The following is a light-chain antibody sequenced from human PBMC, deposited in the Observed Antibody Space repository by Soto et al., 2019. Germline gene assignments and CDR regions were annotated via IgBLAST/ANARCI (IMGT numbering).Light chain of an antibody. CDR1: SSDLGSYNF. CDR3: SSYTSSSTLV. CDR2: EVN. Sequence: QSALSQPASVSGSPGRSITISCTGTSSDLGSYNFVSWYQHQPGKAPKLIIYEVNNRPSGISNRFSGSKSGNTASLTISGLQAEDEADFYCSSYTSSSTLVFGTGTKVTVL. J-gene: IGLJ1*01. V-gene: IGLV2-14*01.